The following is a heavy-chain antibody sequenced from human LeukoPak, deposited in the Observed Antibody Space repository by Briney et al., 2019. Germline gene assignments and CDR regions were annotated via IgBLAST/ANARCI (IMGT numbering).Heavy chain of an antibody. CDR3: AKDPYYYGSGSYYGY. CDR1: GFTFSSYA. J-gene: IGHJ4*02. V-gene: IGHV3-23*01. D-gene: IGHD3-10*01. Sequence: PGGSLRLSCAASGFTFSSYAMSWVRQAPGKGLEWVSAISGSGGSTYYADSVKGRFTISRDNSKNTLYLQMNSLRAEDTAVYYCAKDPYYYGSGSYYGYWGQGTLVTVSS. CDR2: ISGSGGST.